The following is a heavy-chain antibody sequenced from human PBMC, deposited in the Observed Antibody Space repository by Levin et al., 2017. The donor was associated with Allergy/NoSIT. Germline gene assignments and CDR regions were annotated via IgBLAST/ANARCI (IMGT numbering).Heavy chain of an antibody. D-gene: IGHD3-10*01. Sequence: SLKISCEGSGFIFGDYAMHWVRQAPGKGLEWVSGISWNGAHMGYADSVRGRFTISRDSAKNSLYLEMNTLRPEDKALYYCVKDNGYRSEVYYLYGLDVWGRGTTVTVSS. CDR2: ISWNGAHM. V-gene: IGHV3-9*01. CDR1: GFIFGDYA. CDR3: VKDNGYRSEVYYLYGLDV. J-gene: IGHJ6*02.